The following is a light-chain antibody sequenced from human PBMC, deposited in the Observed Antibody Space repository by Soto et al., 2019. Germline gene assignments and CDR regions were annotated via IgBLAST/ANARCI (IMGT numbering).Light chain of an antibody. V-gene: IGLV2-8*01. CDR3: TSYAGSNNPVV. Sequence: QSAMTQPPSASGSPGLSVTISCTGTSSDVGSYNYVSWYQQHPDKAPKLIIYGVNERPSGVPDRFSGSKSGNTASLTVSGLQAEDEADYYCTSYAGSNNPVVFGGGTKVTVL. J-gene: IGLJ3*02. CDR1: SSDVGSYNY. CDR2: GVN.